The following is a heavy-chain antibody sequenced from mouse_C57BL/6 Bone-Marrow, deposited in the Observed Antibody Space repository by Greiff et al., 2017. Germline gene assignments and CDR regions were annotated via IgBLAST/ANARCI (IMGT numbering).Heavy chain of an antibody. J-gene: IGHJ4*01. V-gene: IGHV1-42*01. D-gene: IGHD1-1*01. CDR1: GYSFTGYY. CDR3: ARVEYYGSSYYYYAMDY. CDR2: INPSTGGT. Sequence: EVQLQQSGPELVKPGASVKISCKASGYSFTGYYMNWVKQSPEKSLEWIGEINPSTGGTTYNQKFKAKATLTVDKSSSTAYMQLKGLTSEDSAVYYCARVEYYGSSYYYYAMDYWGKGTSVTVSS.